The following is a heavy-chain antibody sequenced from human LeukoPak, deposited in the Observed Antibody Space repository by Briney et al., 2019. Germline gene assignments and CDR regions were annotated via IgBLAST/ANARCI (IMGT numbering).Heavy chain of an antibody. CDR3: ARQEYSSSRDY. D-gene: IGHD6-6*01. Sequence: PSETLSLTCAVSGYSISSGYYWGWIRQPPGKGLEWIGSIYHSGSTYYNPSLKSRVTISVDTSKNQFSLKLRSVTAADTAVYYCARQEYSSSRDYWGQGTLVTVSS. CDR1: GYSISSGYY. V-gene: IGHV4-38-2*01. CDR2: IYHSGST. J-gene: IGHJ4*02.